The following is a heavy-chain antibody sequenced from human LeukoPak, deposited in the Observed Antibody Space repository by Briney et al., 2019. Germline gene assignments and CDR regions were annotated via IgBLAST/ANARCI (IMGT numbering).Heavy chain of an antibody. CDR2: IYYSGTT. D-gene: IGHD4-17*01. CDR1: GGSTSSGGYY. Sequence: PSETLSLTCTVSGGSTSSGGYYWSWIRQHPGKGLEWIGCIYYSGTTYYHPSLTSRVAISVDTSKNQFSLKLSSVTAADTAVYYCARSGTVTTWNYWGQGTLVTVSS. CDR3: ARSGTVTTWNY. J-gene: IGHJ4*02. V-gene: IGHV4-31*03.